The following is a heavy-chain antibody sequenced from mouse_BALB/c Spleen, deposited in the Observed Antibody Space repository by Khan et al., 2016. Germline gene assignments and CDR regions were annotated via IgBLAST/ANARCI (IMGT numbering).Heavy chain of an antibody. J-gene: IGHJ1*01. CDR1: GYSITSDYA. CDR3: TRSLTGTRCFDV. CDR2: IRCSSST. D-gene: IGHD1-2*01. V-gene: IGHV3-2*02. Sequence: VQLKESGPGLVKPSQSLSLTCTVTGYSITSDYAWNWIRQFPGNKLEWMGYIRCSSSTTYNPSLTRRISITRDTSKNQFFLQLYSVTTEDTATYYRTRSLTGTRCFDVWSAGLTVSVS.